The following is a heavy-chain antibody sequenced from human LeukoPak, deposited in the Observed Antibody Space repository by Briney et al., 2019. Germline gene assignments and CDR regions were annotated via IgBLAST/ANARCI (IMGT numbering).Heavy chain of an antibody. CDR3: ARDTRITMVRGGYYYMDV. D-gene: IGHD3-10*01. CDR2: ISSNGGST. V-gene: IGHV3-64*01. CDR1: GFTFSSYA. J-gene: IGHJ6*03. Sequence: GGSLRLSCAASGFTFSSYAMHWVRQAPGKGLEYVSAISSNGGSTYYANSVKGRFTISRDNSKNTLYLQMGSLRAEDMAVYYCARDTRITMVRGGYYYMDVWGKGTTVTVSS.